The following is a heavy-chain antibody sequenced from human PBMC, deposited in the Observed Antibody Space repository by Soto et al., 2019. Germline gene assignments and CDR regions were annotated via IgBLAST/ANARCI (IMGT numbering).Heavy chain of an antibody. V-gene: IGHV4-39*01. CDR1: GGSISSSSYY. CDR3: ERRREYCSGGSCYPPGDYYYYMDV. D-gene: IGHD2-15*01. Sequence: SETLCLTCTVSGGSISSSSYYWGWIRQPPGKGLEWIGSIYYSGSTYYNPSLKSRVTISVDTSKNQCSLKLSSVTAADTAVYYCERRREYCSGGSCYPPGDYYYYMDVWGKGTTVTVSS. J-gene: IGHJ6*03. CDR2: IYYSGST.